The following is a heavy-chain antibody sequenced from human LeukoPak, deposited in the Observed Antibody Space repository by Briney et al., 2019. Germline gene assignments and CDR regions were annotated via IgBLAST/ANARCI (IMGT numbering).Heavy chain of an antibody. CDR2: ISSGSRTI. Sequence: GGSLRLSCAASEFTFSSYSMNWVRQAPGKGLEWVSYISSGSRTIYYADSVKGRFTISRDNSKNTLYLQMNSLRAEDTAVYYCAKDYNNQSKYRNTGTFFDYWGQGTLVTVSS. D-gene: IGHD2/OR15-2a*01. V-gene: IGHV3-48*01. J-gene: IGHJ4*02. CDR1: EFTFSSYS. CDR3: AKDYNNQSKYRNTGTFFDY.